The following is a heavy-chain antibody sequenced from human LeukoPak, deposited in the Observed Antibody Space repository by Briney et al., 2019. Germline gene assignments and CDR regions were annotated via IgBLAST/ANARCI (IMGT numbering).Heavy chain of an antibody. CDR2: IIGSGGTT. J-gene: IGHJ4*02. D-gene: IGHD3-10*01. CDR1: GFSFGSFA. Sequence: GGSLRLSCAASGFSFGSFAMSWVRQAPGKGLEWVSGIIGSGGTTFYADSVKGRFTISRDNSKNTLYLQMNSLRAEDTAIYYCASGSWYGSGNWGYWGQGTPVTVSS. V-gene: IGHV3-23*01. CDR3: ASGSWYGSGNWGY.